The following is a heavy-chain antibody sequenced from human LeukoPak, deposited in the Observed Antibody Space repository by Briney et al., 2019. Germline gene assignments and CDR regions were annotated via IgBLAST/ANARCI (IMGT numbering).Heavy chain of an antibody. J-gene: IGHJ4*02. D-gene: IGHD4-17*01. CDR1: GGSISGSSYY. V-gene: IGHV4-39*01. CDR3: ARLRGAMTPVTSDFDY. CDR2: GFYSGSA. Sequence: SETLSLTCTVSGGSISGSSYYWAWIRQPPGKGLEWVGSGFYSGSAYHNPSLKSQLTISVDTSKNQFSLDLRSVTAADTAVYYCARLRGAMTPVTSDFDYWGQGILVTVSS.